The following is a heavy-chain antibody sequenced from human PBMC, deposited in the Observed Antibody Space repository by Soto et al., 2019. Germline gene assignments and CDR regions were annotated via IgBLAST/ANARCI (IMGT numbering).Heavy chain of an antibody. CDR3: ARCYCSVGSCYSCWHFDL. CDR1: GYTFTNYG. J-gene: IGHJ2*01. V-gene: IGHV1-18*01. CDR2: ISAYNGNI. D-gene: IGHD2-15*01. Sequence: QVQLVQSGSEVKKPGASVKVSCKASGYTFTNYGMSWVRQAPGQGLEWMGWISAYNGNINHAQNFQGRVTMTNYTSTNKAYMELRSLRSDDTAVYYCARCYCSVGSCYSCWHFDLWGRGALVTVSS.